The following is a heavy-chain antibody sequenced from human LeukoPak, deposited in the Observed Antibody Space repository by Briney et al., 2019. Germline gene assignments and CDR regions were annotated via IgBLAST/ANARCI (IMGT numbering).Heavy chain of an antibody. Sequence: SETLSLTCAVYGGSFSGYYWSWIRQPPGKGLEWIGEINHSGSTNYNPSLKSRVTISVDTSKNQFSLKLSSVTAADTAVYYCARRVQALGGYSSGWYYRTDYYYYYMDVWGKGTTVTVSS. D-gene: IGHD6-19*01. CDR2: INHSGST. V-gene: IGHV4-34*01. CDR3: ARRVQALGGYSSGWYYRTDYYYYYMDV. CDR1: GGSFSGYY. J-gene: IGHJ6*03.